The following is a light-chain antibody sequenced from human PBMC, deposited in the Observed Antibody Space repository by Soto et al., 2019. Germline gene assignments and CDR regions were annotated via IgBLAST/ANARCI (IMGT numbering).Light chain of an antibody. CDR1: QSVSSSY. J-gene: IGKJ1*01. Sequence: EIVLTQSPATLSLSPGERATLSCRASQSVSSSYLAWYQQKPSQAPRLLIYGASSRATGIPDRFSGSGSGTDFTLTISRLEPEDFAVYYCQQYGSSRRTFGQGTKVEIK. V-gene: IGKV3-20*01. CDR3: QQYGSSRRT. CDR2: GAS.